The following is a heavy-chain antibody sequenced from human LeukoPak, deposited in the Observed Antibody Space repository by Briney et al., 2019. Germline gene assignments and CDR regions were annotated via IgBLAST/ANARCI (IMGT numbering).Heavy chain of an antibody. CDR3: ARATLGLDY. Sequence: PGGSLRLSCAASGFTFSSDVMSWVRQAPGKGLEWVSAISGSGGRTYYADSVKGRFTISRDNAKNSLYLQMNSLRAEDTAVYYCARATLGLDYWGQGTLVTVSS. J-gene: IGHJ4*02. CDR1: GFTFSSDV. D-gene: IGHD3-16*01. V-gene: IGHV3-23*01. CDR2: ISGSGGRT.